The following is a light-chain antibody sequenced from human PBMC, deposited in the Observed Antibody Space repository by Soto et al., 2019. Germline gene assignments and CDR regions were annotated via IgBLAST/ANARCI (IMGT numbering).Light chain of an antibody. CDR3: LSYTSSNSYV. Sequence: QSVLTQPPSVSGSPGQSVTISCTGTSSDVGSYNRVSWYQQPPGTAPKLMIYEVSNRPSGVPDRFSGSKSGNTASLTISGLQAGDEADSYCLSYTSSNSYVFGPGTKVTVL. J-gene: IGLJ1*01. V-gene: IGLV2-18*02. CDR2: EVS. CDR1: SSDVGSYNR.